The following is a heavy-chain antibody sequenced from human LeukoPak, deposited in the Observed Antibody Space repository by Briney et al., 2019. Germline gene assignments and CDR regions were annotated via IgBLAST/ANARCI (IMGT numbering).Heavy chain of an antibody. CDR2: IYTSGST. CDR3: ARVVGIAAAGLDYFDY. J-gene: IGHJ4*02. CDR1: GGSISSGSYY. D-gene: IGHD6-13*01. V-gene: IGHV4-61*02. Sequence: PSQTLSLTCTVSGGSISSGSYYWSWIRQPAGKGLEWIGRIYTSGSTNYNPSLKSRVTISVDTSKNQFSLKLSSVTAADTAVYYCARVVGIAAAGLDYFDYWGQGTLVTVSS.